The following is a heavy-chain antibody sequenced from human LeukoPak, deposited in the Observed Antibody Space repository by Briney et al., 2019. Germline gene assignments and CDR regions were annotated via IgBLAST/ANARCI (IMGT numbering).Heavy chain of an antibody. J-gene: IGHJ5*02. CDR3: ARGRPRLEWLLYNWFDP. Sequence: SETLSLTCTVSGGSISSSSYYWGWIRQPPGKGLEWIGTIFYSGTTYYNPSLKSRVTISVDTSKNQFSLKLSSVTAADTAVYYCARGRPRLEWLLYNWFDPWGQGTLVTVSS. CDR2: IFYSGTT. V-gene: IGHV4-39*01. D-gene: IGHD3-3*01. CDR1: GGSISSSSYY.